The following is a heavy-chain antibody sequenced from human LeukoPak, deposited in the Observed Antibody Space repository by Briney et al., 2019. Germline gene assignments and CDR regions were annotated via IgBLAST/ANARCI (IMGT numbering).Heavy chain of an antibody. D-gene: IGHD3-3*01. J-gene: IGHJ4*02. V-gene: IGHV3-64*01. CDR1: GFTFSSYA. Sequence: GGSLRLSCAASGFTFSSYAMHWVRQAPGKGLEYVSAISSNGGSTYYANSVKGRFTISRDNSKNTLYLQMGSLRAEDMAVYYCARAPFGVVTNFDYWGQGTLVTVSS. CDR3: ARAPFGVVTNFDY. CDR2: ISSNGGST.